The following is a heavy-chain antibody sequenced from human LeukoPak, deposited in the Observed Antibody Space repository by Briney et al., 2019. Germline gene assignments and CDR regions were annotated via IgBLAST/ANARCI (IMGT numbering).Heavy chain of an antibody. Sequence: PGASLRLSCAASGLTFSSYAMSWVRQAPGKGLEWVSAISGSGGSTYYADSVKGRFTISRDNSKNTLYLQMNSLRAEDTAVYYCAKNLYGDYYFDYWGQGTLVTVSS. D-gene: IGHD4-17*01. CDR3: AKNLYGDYYFDY. CDR2: ISGSGGST. J-gene: IGHJ4*02. V-gene: IGHV3-23*01. CDR1: GLTFSSYA.